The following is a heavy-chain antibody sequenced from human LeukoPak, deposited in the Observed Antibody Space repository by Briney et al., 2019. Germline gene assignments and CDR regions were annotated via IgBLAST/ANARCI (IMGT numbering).Heavy chain of an antibody. V-gene: IGHV4-39*07. CDR2: INHSGST. CDR1: GDPISSNSYY. Sequence: SETLSLTCTVSGDPISSNSYYWGWIRQPPGKGLEWIGEINHSGSTNYNPSLKSRVTISVDTSKNQFSLKLSSVTAADTAVYYCARCGYSYGFLADYYYYMDVWGKGTTVIISS. J-gene: IGHJ6*03. CDR3: ARCGYSYGFLADYYYYMDV. D-gene: IGHD5-18*01.